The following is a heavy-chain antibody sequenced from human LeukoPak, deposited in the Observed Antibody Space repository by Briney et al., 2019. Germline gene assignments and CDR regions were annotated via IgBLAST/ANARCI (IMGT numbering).Heavy chain of an antibody. CDR3: ARLRGSYSPYWYFDL. Sequence: ASVKVSCKASGYTFTSYYMHWVRQAPGQGLEWMGIINPSGGSTSYAQKFQGRVTMTRDTSTSTVYMELSSLRSEDTAVYYCARLRGSYSPYWYFDLWGRGTLVTVSS. CDR2: INPSGGST. D-gene: IGHD1-26*01. CDR1: GYTFTSYY. V-gene: IGHV1-46*01. J-gene: IGHJ2*01.